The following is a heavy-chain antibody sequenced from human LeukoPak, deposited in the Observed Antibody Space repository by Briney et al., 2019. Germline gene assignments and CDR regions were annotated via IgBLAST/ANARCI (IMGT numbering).Heavy chain of an antibody. D-gene: IGHD6-13*01. CDR1: GGSISGTNW. CDR2: IYYSGST. J-gene: IGHJ4*02. CDR3: ARRSSSWGYYFDY. Sequence: SETLSLTCGVSGGSISGTNWWSWVRQPPGKGLEWIGYIYYSGSTNYNPSLKSRVTISVDTSKNQFSLKLSSVTAADTAVYYCARRSSSWGYYFDYWGQGTLVTVSS. V-gene: IGHV4-59*08.